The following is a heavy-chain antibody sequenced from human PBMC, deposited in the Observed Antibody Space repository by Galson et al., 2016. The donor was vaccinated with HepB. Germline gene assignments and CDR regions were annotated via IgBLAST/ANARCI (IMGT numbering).Heavy chain of an antibody. CDR1: GFAFSSHG. V-gene: IGHV3-33*01. Sequence: SLRLSCAASGFAFSSHGLYWVRQAPGKGLEWVSVIWSDGSNKYYADSVKGRFTISRDNSKNTLYLQMNSLRAEDTAVYYCAREGHYSAWLVIDYWGQGTLVTVSS. CDR3: AREGHYSAWLVIDY. CDR2: IWSDGSNK. J-gene: IGHJ4*02. D-gene: IGHD6-19*01.